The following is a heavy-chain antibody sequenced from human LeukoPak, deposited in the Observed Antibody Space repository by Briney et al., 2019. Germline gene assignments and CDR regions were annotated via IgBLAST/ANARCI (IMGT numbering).Heavy chain of an antibody. J-gene: IGHJ4*02. CDR3: ARASHWNQLHYFDY. CDR2: IYNSGTT. D-gene: IGHD1-1*01. Sequence: SETLSLTCAVSGDSISSGDYSWSWIRQPPGKGLEWIGYIYNSGTTNYNPSLKSRVTISVDKSKNQFSLKLSSVTAADTAVYYCARASHWNQLHYFDYWGQGTLVTVSS. CDR1: GDSISSGDYS. V-gene: IGHV4-30-4*07.